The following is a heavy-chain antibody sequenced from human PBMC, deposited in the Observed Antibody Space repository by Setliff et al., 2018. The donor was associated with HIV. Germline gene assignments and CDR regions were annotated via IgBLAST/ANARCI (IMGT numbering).Heavy chain of an antibody. D-gene: IGHD6-13*01. J-gene: IGHJ3*02. Sequence: GESLKISCKGSGYIFTTYWIGWVRQMPGKGPEWMGIIYPGDSDTRYSPSFQGQVTTSADKSISTAYLQWSTLKASDTAIYYCARHRHTAAGTLDAFDIWGQGTVVTVSS. CDR2: IYPGDSDT. CDR1: GYIFTTYW. V-gene: IGHV5-51*01. CDR3: ARHRHTAAGTLDAFDI.